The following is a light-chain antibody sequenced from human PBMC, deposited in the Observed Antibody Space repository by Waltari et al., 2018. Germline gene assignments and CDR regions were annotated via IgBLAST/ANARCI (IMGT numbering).Light chain of an antibody. CDR3: QQYDRYSSWT. CDR1: QRISSW. CDR2: KAS. J-gene: IGKJ1*01. V-gene: IGKV1-5*03. Sequence: DFQMTQSPSTLSASVGDRVTITCLASQRISSWLAWYQQKPGQAPKLLIYKASTLQSGVPSRFSGNGSETEFTLIISSLQPDDFATYYCQQYDRYSSWTFGQGTKVDIK.